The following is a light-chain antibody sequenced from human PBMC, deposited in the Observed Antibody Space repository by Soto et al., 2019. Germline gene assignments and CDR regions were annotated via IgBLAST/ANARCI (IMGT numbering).Light chain of an antibody. CDR2: AAS. J-gene: IGKJ4*01. CDR3: QQASSFPLT. Sequence: IQMTQSPSSVSASVGDRVTITCRASQDISAWLAWYQQKPGKAPNLLIYAASSLVRGVPSRFSGSGSGTDFTLTISSLQPEDYATYYCQQASSFPLTFGGGTKVEIK. CDR1: QDISAW. V-gene: IGKV1-12*01.